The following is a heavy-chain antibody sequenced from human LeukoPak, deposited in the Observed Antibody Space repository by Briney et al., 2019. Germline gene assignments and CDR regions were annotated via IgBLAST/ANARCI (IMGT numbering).Heavy chain of an antibody. CDR1: GYSFTTYW. CDR3: AIPRGD. CDR2: IDPSDSYT. Sequence: GESLRISCTGSGYSFTTYWISWVRQMPGKGLEWMGWIDPSDSYTNYSPSFQGHVTVSVDKSISTAYLQWNSLKASDTAMYYCAIPRGDWGQGTLVTVSS. V-gene: IGHV5-10-1*01. J-gene: IGHJ4*02. D-gene: IGHD1-26*01.